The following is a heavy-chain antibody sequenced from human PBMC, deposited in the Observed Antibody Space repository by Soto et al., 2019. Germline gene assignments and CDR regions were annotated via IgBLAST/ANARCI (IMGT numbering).Heavy chain of an antibody. V-gene: IGHV1-69*08. Sequence: QVQLVQSGAEVKKPGSSVKVSCKASGGTFSTYTITWVRQAPGQGLEWMGRIIPIIGIINYAQKFQGRVPISADXXXGXXYMELTGLRSDDTAVYYCAGDPDSHYNDSHASSYPWGQGTLVTVSS. CDR1: GGTFSTYT. J-gene: IGHJ5*02. CDR3: AGDPDSHYNDSHASSYP. D-gene: IGHD4-4*01. CDR2: IIPIIGII.